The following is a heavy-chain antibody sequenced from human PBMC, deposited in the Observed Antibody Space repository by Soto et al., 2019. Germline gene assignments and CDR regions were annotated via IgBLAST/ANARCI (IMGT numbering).Heavy chain of an antibody. CDR1: GFDFNSYS. V-gene: IGHV3-48*01. CDR3: TSSASPDAY. CDR2: INSGSTSL. D-gene: IGHD1-26*01. Sequence: EVQLVESGGGLVQPGGSLSLSCVASGFDFNSYSMNWVRQAPGTGLEWISYINSGSTSLFYAASVKGRFTISRDNAKNSLYLQMNSLSAEDTAVYYCTSSASPDAYWGQGTLVTVSS. J-gene: IGHJ4*02.